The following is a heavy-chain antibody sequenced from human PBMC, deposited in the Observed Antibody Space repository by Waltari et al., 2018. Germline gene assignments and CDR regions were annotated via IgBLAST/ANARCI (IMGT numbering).Heavy chain of an antibody. Sequence: QVQLVESGGGVVQPGRSLRLSCAASGFTFSSYGMHWVRQAPGKGLAWVAVIGYDGSNKYYADSVKGRFTISRDNSKNTLYLQMNSLRAEDTAVYYCARDISYTYVDYWGQGTLVTVSS. CDR2: IGYDGSNK. J-gene: IGHJ4*02. V-gene: IGHV3-33*01. CDR3: ARDISYTYVDY. D-gene: IGHD4-4*01. CDR1: GFTFSSYG.